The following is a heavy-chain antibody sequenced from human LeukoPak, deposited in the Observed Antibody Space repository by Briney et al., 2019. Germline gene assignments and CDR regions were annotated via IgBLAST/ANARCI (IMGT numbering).Heavy chain of an antibody. CDR2: ISGDGGST. CDR1: GFTFDDYA. D-gene: IGHD5-12*01. V-gene: IGHV3-43*02. Sequence: PRGSLRLSCAASGFTFDDYAMHWVRQAPGKGLEWVSLISGDGGSTYYADSVKGRFTISRDNGKNSLYLQMNSLRTEDTALYYCAKDRYSGYDFVDYWGQGTLVTVSS. CDR3: AKDRYSGYDFVDY. J-gene: IGHJ4*02.